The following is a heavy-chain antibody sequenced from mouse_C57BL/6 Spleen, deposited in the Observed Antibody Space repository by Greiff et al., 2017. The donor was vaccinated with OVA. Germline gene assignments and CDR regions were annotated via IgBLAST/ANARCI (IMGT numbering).Heavy chain of an antibody. J-gene: IGHJ1*03. D-gene: IGHD2-2*01. CDR1: GYTFTSYW. CDR3: ARRGTMVTDWYFDV. CDR2: IYPSDSET. Sequence: QVQLKQPGAELVRPGSSVKLSCKASGYTFTSYWMDWVKQRPGQGLEWIGNIYPSDSETHYNQKFKDKATLTVDKSSSTAYMQLSSLTSEDSAVYYCARRGTMVTDWYFDVWGTGTTVTVSS. V-gene: IGHV1-61*01.